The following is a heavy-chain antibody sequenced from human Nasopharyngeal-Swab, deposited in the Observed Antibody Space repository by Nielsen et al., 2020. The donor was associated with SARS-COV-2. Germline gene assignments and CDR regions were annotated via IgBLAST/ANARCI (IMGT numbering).Heavy chain of an antibody. D-gene: IGHD3-10*01. CDR3: ARIPREYWFDP. Sequence: SETLSLTCTVSGGSISSSSYYWGWIRQPPGKGLEWIGSIYYSGSTYYNPSLKSRVTISVDTSKNQFSLKLSPVTAADTAVYYCARIPREYWFDPWGQGTLVTVSS. J-gene: IGHJ5*02. CDR2: IYYSGST. V-gene: IGHV4-39*07. CDR1: GGSISSSSYY.